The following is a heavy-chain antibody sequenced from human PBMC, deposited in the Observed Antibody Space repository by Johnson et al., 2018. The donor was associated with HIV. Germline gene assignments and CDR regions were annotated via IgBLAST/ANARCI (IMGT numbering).Heavy chain of an antibody. D-gene: IGHD1-26*01. CDR3: ARADRDSGTYHDAFDI. J-gene: IGHJ3*02. CDR2: IKQAGSEK. Sequence: EVQLVESGGGLVQPGGSLRLSCVASGYTFSSYWMSWVRQAPGKGLEWVANIKQAGSEKYYVASVKGRFTISRDNSKNTLYLQMNSLRAEDKAVYYCARADRDSGTYHDAFDIWGQGTMVTVSS. V-gene: IGHV3-7*01. CDR1: GYTFSSYW.